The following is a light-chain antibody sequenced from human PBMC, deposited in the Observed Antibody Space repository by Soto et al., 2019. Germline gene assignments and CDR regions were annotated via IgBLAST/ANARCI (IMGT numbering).Light chain of an antibody. Sequence: QSALTQPASVSGSPGQSITISCTGTNSDVGDYNYVSWYQQHPGKAPELMIYEVTNRPSGVSNRFSGSKSGNTASLTISGPQAEDEADYYCSSYTPDNFWVFGGGTKVTVL. J-gene: IGLJ3*02. CDR1: NSDVGDYNY. CDR3: SSYTPDNFWV. CDR2: EVT. V-gene: IGLV2-14*01.